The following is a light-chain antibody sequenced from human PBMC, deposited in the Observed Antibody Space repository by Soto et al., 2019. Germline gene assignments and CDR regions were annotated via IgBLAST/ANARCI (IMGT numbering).Light chain of an antibody. CDR2: GAS. V-gene: IGKV3-15*01. Sequence: EIVMTQSPATLSVSPGERATLSCRASQSVSSNLAWYQQKPGQAPRLLIYGASTRATGIPARFSVSGSGTESTLTISSLQSEDFAVYYCQQYNNWPLSITFGQGTRLEIK. J-gene: IGKJ5*01. CDR3: QQYNNWPLSIT. CDR1: QSVSSN.